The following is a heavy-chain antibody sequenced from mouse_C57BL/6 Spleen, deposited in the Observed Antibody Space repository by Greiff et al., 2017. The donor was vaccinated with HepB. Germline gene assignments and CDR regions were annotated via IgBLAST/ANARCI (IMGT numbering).Heavy chain of an antibody. V-gene: IGHV3-6*01. J-gene: IGHJ3*01. CDR2: ISYDGSN. Sequence: EVKLQESGPGLVKPSQSLSLTCSVTGYSITSGYYWNWIRQFPGNKLEWMGYISYDGSNNYNPSLKNRISITRDTSKNQFFLKLNSVTTEDTATYYCASYDGYSFAYWGQGTLVTVSA. D-gene: IGHD2-3*01. CDR1: GYSITSGYY. CDR3: ASYDGYSFAY.